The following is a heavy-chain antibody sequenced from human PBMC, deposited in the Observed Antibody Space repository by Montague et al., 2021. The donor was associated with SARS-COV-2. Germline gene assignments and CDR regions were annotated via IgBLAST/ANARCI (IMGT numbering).Heavy chain of an antibody. CDR3: ARLGDGVVPSPKLGVRHYYSYYAMDV. J-gene: IGHJ6*04. CDR2: IHHGGST. CDR1: GGSFSTYS. D-gene: IGHD2-15*01. V-gene: IGHV4-34*01. Sequence: SETLSLTCAVYGGSFSTYSWNWIRQPPGKGLEWIGEIHHGGSTNYNPSLKSRVTISVDTSKNQFSLKLTSVAAADTAVYYCARLGDGVVPSPKLGVRHYYSYYAMDVWGKGTTVTVSS.